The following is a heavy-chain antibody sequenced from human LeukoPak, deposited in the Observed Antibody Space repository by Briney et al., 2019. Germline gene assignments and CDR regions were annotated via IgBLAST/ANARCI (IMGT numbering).Heavy chain of an antibody. V-gene: IGHV1-8*01. CDR1: GYTFTSYD. Sequence: GASVKVSCKASGYTFTSYDINWVRQATGQGLEWMGWMNPNSGNTGYAQKFQGRVTMTRNTSISTAYMELSSLRSEDTAVYYCASSWGYSRGFDPWGQGTLVTVSS. CDR2: MNPNSGNT. D-gene: IGHD6-25*01. J-gene: IGHJ5*02. CDR3: ASSWGYSRGFDP.